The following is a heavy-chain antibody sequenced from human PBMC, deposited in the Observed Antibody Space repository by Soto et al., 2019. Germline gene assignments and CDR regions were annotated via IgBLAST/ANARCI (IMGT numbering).Heavy chain of an antibody. Sequence: SETLSLTCTVSGGSISSSSYYWGWIRQPPGKGLEWIVSIYYSGSTYHTPSLKSRVTISVDTSKNQFSLKLSSVTAADTAVYYCARLTGTSLYFDYWGQGTLVTVSS. D-gene: IGHD7-27*01. CDR2: IYYSGST. CDR3: ARLTGTSLYFDY. V-gene: IGHV4-39*01. J-gene: IGHJ4*02. CDR1: GGSISSSSYY.